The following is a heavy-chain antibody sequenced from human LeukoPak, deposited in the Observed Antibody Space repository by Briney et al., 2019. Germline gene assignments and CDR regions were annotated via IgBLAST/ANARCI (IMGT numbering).Heavy chain of an antibody. CDR1: GFTFSSYA. D-gene: IGHD4-17*01. CDR3: ARDTNSPTVIRNRWFDP. V-gene: IGHV3-23*01. Sequence: GGSLRLSCAASGFTFSSYAMSWVRQAPGKGLEWVSAISGSGGSTYYADSVKGQFTISRDNAKNSLYLQMNSLRAEDTAVYYCARDTNSPTVIRNRWFDPWGQGTLVTVSS. CDR2: ISGSGGST. J-gene: IGHJ5*02.